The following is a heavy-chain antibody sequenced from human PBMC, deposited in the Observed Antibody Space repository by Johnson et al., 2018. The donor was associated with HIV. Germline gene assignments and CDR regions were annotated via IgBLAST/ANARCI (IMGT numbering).Heavy chain of an antibody. CDR2: ISYDGSNK. V-gene: IGHV3-30*03. J-gene: IGHJ3*02. Sequence: QVQLVESGGGVVQPGRSLRLSCAASGFTFSSYGMHWVRQAPGKGLEWVAVISYDGSNKYYADSVKGRFTISRDNSKNTLDLQMNSLRAEDTAVYYWARGATCSSSWYHDVFDMWGQGTMVTVSS. CDR3: ARGATCSSSWYHDVFDM. CDR1: GFTFSSYG. D-gene: IGHD6-13*01.